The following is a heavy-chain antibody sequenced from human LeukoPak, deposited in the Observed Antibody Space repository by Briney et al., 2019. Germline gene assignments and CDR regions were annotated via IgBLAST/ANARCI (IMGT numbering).Heavy chain of an antibody. CDR1: GFTFSSYA. D-gene: IGHD4-23*01. J-gene: IGHJ6*02. V-gene: IGHV3-23*01. Sequence: GGSLRLSCAASGFTFSSYAMSWVRQAPGKGLEWVSAISGSGGSTYYADSVKGRFTISRDNSKNTLYLQMNSLRAEDTAVYYCANRLLYGGNSGYYYGMDVWGQGTTVTVSS. CDR3: ANRLLYGGNSGYYYGMDV. CDR2: ISGSGGST.